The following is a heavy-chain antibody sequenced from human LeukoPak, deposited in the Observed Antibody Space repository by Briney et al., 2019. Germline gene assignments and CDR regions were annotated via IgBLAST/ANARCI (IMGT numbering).Heavy chain of an antibody. CDR1: GFNFEDYA. J-gene: IGHJ3*02. D-gene: IGHD3-10*01. CDR3: AKDTTDIRGADVFHI. CDR2: ISWNSGAI. V-gene: IGHV3-9*01. Sequence: GGSLRLSCVGSGFNFEDYALHWVRKIPGKGLEWVTGISWNSGAIGFVESVRGRFTISRDNAKNSVYLQMNSLRPEDTALYYCAKDTTDIRGADVFHIWGQGTMVTVSS.